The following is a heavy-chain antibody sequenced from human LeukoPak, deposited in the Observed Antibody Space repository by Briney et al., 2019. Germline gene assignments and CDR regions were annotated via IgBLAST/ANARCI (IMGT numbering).Heavy chain of an antibody. CDR1: GFTFSSYD. CDR2: IGTAGDP. D-gene: IGHD2-15*01. CDR3: EGGLRYCSGGSCNNGDVFDI. V-gene: IGHV3-13*05. Sequence: PGGSLRLSCAASGFTFSSYDMHWVRQATGKGLEWVSAIGTAGDPYYPGSVKGRFTISRENAKNSLYLQMISLRAGDTAGYYCEGGLRYCSGGSCNNGDVFDIGAQGPMVAVS. J-gene: IGHJ3*02.